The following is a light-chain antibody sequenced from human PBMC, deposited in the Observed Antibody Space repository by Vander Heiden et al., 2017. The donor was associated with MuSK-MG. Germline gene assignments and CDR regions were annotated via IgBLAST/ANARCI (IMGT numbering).Light chain of an antibody. CDR2: DVH. CDR3: SSYTTSGTVV. Sequence: QSALPPPASLSGSPGQSITISCTGTSSDVGTYDFVSWYQQHPDKAPQLIVFDVHDRPSGVSDRFSGSKSGYTASLTISGLQAEDEAHYFCSSYTTSGTVVFGGGTKLTVL. CDR1: SSDVGTYDF. J-gene: IGLJ2*01. V-gene: IGLV2-14*03.